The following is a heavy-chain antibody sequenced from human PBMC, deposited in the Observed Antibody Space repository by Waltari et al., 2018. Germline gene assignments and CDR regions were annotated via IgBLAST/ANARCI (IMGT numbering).Heavy chain of an antibody. Sequence: EVQVVESGGGLVQPGGSLKLSCATYGFSFSGSSIHWVRQTSGKGLEWVGRIRREPYTYATAYSASVKGRFTISRDDSKNTACLQMNSLMTEDTAVYYCSGGEVTGTDFWGQGSLVTVSS. D-gene: IGHD6-19*01. CDR1: GFSFSGSS. V-gene: IGHV3-73*01. CDR2: IRREPYTYAT. CDR3: SGGEVTGTDF. J-gene: IGHJ4*02.